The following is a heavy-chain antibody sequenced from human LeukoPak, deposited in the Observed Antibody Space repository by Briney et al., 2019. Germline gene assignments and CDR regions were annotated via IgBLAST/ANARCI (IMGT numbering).Heavy chain of an antibody. Sequence: GGSLRLSCAASGFSFSNHAVTWVRQAPGKGLEWVSSISGSGDSKYYADSVKGRFTISRDKSKNTLYMQMNSLRAEDTAVYFCAKGIAAAGTAWSGMDVWGQGTTVTVSS. CDR1: GFSFSNHA. CDR3: AKGIAAAGTAWSGMDV. J-gene: IGHJ6*02. CDR2: ISGSGDSK. D-gene: IGHD6-25*01. V-gene: IGHV3-23*01.